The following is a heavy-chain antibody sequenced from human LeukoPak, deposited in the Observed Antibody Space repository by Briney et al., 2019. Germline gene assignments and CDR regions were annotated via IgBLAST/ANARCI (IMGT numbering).Heavy chain of an antibody. V-gene: IGHV4-4*02. Sequence: SGTLSLTCAVSGSSISRSNWWNWVRQPPGKGLEWIGEISTSGRTTYNPSLKSRVTMSVDKSKNQFSLKLSSVTAADTAVYYCARFYGDYVRAAFDYWGQGSLVTVSS. D-gene: IGHD4-17*01. CDR1: GSSISRSNW. J-gene: IGHJ4*02. CDR3: ARFYGDYVRAAFDY. CDR2: ISTSGRT.